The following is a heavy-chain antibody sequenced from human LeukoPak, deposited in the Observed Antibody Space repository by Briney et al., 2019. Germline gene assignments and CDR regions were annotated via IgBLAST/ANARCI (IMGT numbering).Heavy chain of an antibody. J-gene: IGHJ3*02. CDR1: GGSISSGGYS. D-gene: IGHD1-26*01. CDR2: IYHSGST. CDR3: ARDSGSYMSAFDI. V-gene: IGHV4-30-2*01. Sequence: PSETLSLTCAVSGGSISSGGYSWSWIRQPPGKGLEWIGNIYHSGSTYYNPSLKSRVAISVDRSKNQFSLKLSSVTAADTAVYYCARDSGSYMSAFDIWGQGTMVTVSS.